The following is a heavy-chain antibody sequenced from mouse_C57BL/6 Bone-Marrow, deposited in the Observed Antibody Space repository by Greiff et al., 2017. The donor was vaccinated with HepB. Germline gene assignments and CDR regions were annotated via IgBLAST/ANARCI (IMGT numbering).Heavy chain of an antibody. CDR1: GFNIKDYY. Sequence: EVQLQQSGAELVRPGASVKLSCTASGFNIKDYYMHWVKQRSEQGLEWIGRIDPEDGDTEYAPKFQGKATMPADTSSNTAYLQLSSLTSEDTAVYYCTTNTTVVARYAMDYWGQGTSVTVSS. D-gene: IGHD1-1*01. CDR2: IDPEDGDT. CDR3: TTNTTVVARYAMDY. J-gene: IGHJ4*01. V-gene: IGHV14-1*01.